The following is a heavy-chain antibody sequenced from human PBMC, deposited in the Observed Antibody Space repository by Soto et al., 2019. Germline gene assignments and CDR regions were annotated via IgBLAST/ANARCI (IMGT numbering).Heavy chain of an antibody. Sequence: SETLSLTCAVYGGSFSGYYWSWIRQPPGKGLEWIGEINHSGSTNYNPSLKSRVNIPVDTSKNQFSLKLSSVTAADTAVYYCARVAKYREYQLLLGYYYYYYYMDVWGKGTTVTVSS. J-gene: IGHJ6*03. CDR3: ARVAKYREYQLLLGYYYYYYYMDV. D-gene: IGHD2-2*01. CDR1: GGSFSGYY. CDR2: INHSGST. V-gene: IGHV4-34*01.